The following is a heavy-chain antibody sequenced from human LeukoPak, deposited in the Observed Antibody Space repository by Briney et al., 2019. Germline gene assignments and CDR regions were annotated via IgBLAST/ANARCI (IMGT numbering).Heavy chain of an antibody. V-gene: IGHV3-23*01. CDR2: ISGSGGST. J-gene: IGHJ4*02. CDR1: GFTFSSYW. Sequence: GGSLRLSCAASGFTFSSYWMSWVRQAPGKGLEWVSAISGSGGSTYYADSVRGRFTISRDNSKNTLYLQMNSLRAEDTAVYYCAKVVPRDWYLPYWGQGTLVTVSS. D-gene: IGHD2-21*01. CDR3: AKVVPRDWYLPY.